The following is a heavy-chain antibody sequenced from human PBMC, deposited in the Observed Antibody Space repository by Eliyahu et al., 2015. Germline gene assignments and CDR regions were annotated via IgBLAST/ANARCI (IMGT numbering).Heavy chain of an antibody. J-gene: IGHJ3*02. Sequence: QVQLVESGGGVVQPGRSLRLSCAASGFTFSSSGMHWVRQAPGKGLEWVAVISYDGSNKYYADSVKGRFTISRDNSKNTLYLQMNSLRAEDTAVYYCAKNLDRIVVVTHAFDIWGQGTMVTVSS. CDR3: AKNLDRIVVVTHAFDI. CDR2: ISYDGSNK. D-gene: IGHD3-22*01. V-gene: IGHV3-30*18. CDR1: GFTFSSSG.